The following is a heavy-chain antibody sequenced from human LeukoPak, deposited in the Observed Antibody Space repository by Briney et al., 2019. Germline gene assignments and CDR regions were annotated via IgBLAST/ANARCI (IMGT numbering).Heavy chain of an antibody. CDR3: AIRTQQLPYYFDY. V-gene: IGHV3-23*01. CDR1: GFTFGTHA. J-gene: IGHJ4*02. Sequence: GGSLRLSCVASGFTFGTHAMSWVRQVPGKGLEWVSGISRGSITYYSDSVKGRFTISRDNSRATLFLQMNSLRAEDTAVYYCAIRTQQLPYYFDYWGQGTLVTVSS. D-gene: IGHD6-13*01. CDR2: ISRGSIT.